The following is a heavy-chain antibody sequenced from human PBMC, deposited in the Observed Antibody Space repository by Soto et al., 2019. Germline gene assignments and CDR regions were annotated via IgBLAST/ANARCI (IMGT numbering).Heavy chain of an antibody. D-gene: IGHD2-8*02. CDR3: TTDSLFTGVLVRFDF. Sequence: GGSLRLSCAASGFTLSNAWINWVRQAPGKGLEWVGRIRSKTSGGTTDFAAPVKGRFAISRDDSKDMVYLQMNSLRTEDTAVYYCTTDSLFTGVLVRFDFWGHGTLVTVSS. J-gene: IGHJ4*01. CDR1: GFTLSNAW. CDR2: IRSKTSGGTT. V-gene: IGHV3-15*07.